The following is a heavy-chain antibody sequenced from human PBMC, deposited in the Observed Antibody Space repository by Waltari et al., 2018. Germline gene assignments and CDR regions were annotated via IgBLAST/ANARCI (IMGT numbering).Heavy chain of an antibody. Sequence: EVHLLESGGGVVQPGGSLRLSCAAAGFTLSSNYMSWVRQAPGKGLEWVSVFYRGGSIYYADSVKGRFTISRDNSNNTLYLQMNSLRAEDTAVYYCARASIAALYYYYYGMDVWGQGTTVTVSS. V-gene: IGHV3-66*02. J-gene: IGHJ6*02. CDR3: ARASIAALYYYYYGMDV. CDR2: FYRGGSI. D-gene: IGHD6-13*01. CDR1: GFTLSSNY.